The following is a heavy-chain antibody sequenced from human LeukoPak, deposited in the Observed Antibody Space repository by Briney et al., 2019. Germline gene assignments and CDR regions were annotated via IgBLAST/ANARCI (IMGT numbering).Heavy chain of an antibody. J-gene: IGHJ5*02. V-gene: IGHV3-23*01. CDR1: GFTFSSYA. CDR2: ISGSGGST. CDR3: AKDRTGRITGTFDP. Sequence: GGSLRLSCAASGFTFSSYAMSWVRQAPGKGLEWVSGISGSGGSTYYADSVKGRFTISRDNSKNTLYLQMNSLRAEDTAVYYCAKDRTGRITGTFDPWGQGTLVTVSS. D-gene: IGHD1-7*01.